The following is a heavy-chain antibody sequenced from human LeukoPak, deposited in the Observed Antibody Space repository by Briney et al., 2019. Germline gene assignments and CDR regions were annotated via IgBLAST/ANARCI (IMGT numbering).Heavy chain of an antibody. V-gene: IGHV3-64*04. J-gene: IGHJ4*02. CDR3: AKGFVDY. Sequence: GGSLRLSCSASGFTFSNYAMHWVRQAPGKGLEFVSGISSTGGSTNYPDSVKDRFSISRDNSKNTLYLQMNSLRAEDTAVYYCAKGFVDYWGQGTLVTVSS. CDR1: GFTFSNYA. CDR2: ISSTGGST. D-gene: IGHD2-15*01.